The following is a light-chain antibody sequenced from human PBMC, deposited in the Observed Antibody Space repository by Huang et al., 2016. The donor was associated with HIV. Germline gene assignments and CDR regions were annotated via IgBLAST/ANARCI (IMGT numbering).Light chain of an antibody. V-gene: IGKV3-15*01. CDR1: QSISSN. Sequence: EIVMTQSPATLSVSPGERATLSCRASQSISSNLAWYQQKPGQAPRLLIYGASTRATGSPARFRGSGSGTEFTLTISSLLSEDFAVYYCQQYNDWPETFGQGTKLEIK. CDR3: QQYNDWPET. CDR2: GAS. J-gene: IGKJ2*01.